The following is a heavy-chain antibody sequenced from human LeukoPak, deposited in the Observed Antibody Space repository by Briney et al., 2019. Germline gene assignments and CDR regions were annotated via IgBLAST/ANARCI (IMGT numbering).Heavy chain of an antibody. V-gene: IGHV4-59*01. D-gene: IGHD6-19*01. CDR1: GGSISSYY. J-gene: IGHJ4*02. CDR3: ARETSDGGWYHDY. CDR2: INYSGST. Sequence: SETLSLTCTVSGGSISSYYWSWIRQPPGKGLEWIGYINYSGSTNYNPSLKSRVTISVDTSKNQFSLKLSSVTAADTAVYYCARETSDGGWYHDYWGQGTLVTVSS.